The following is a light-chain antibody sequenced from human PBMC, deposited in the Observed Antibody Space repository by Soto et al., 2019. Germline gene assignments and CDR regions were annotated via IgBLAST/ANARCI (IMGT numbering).Light chain of an antibody. V-gene: IGKV3-15*01. J-gene: IGKJ4*01. CDR1: QSVSSN. CDR3: QQYNNSPLT. CDR2: GAS. Sequence: EIVMTQSPATLSVSPGERATLSCRANQSVSSNLAWYQQKPGQAPRLLIYGASTRATGIPARFSGSGSGSEFTLTISSLQSEDFAVYYCQQYNNSPLTFGGGTKVVIK.